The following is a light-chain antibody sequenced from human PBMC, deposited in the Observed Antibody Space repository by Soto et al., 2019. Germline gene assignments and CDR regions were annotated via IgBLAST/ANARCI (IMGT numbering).Light chain of an antibody. Sequence: DVQLTQTPSFLSASVGDRVTITCRASRDISTYLAWYQQKPGKAPKLLIYDASRLQSGVPSRFSGSGGGTDFTLSISSVQPEDFATYFCQQSYMDPITFGQGTQLEI. CDR2: DAS. V-gene: IGKV1-39*01. CDR3: QQSYMDPIT. J-gene: IGKJ5*01. CDR1: RDISTY.